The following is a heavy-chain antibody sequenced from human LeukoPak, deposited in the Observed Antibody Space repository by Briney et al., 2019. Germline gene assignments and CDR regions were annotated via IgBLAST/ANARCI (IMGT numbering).Heavy chain of an antibody. J-gene: IGHJ4*02. Sequence: GGSLRLSCAASGFTFSGSAMHWVRQASGKGLEWVGRIRSKANSYATAYAASVKGRFTISRDDSKNTAYLQMNSLKTEDTAVYYCGGLSRSYPGYWGQGTLVTVSS. D-gene: IGHD2/OR15-2a*01. CDR3: GGLSRSYPGY. CDR2: IRSKANSYAT. CDR1: GFTFSGSA. V-gene: IGHV3-73*01.